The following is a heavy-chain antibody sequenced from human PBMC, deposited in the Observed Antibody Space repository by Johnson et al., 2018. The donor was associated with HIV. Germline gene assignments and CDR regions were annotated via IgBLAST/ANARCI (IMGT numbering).Heavy chain of an antibody. CDR2: ISGNGGSA. CDR1: GFTYVNNG. J-gene: IGHJ3*02. D-gene: IGHD3-3*01. CDR3: ASVKLVGVTKVDALDI. V-gene: IGHV3-20*04. Sequence: VQLVESGGGVVRPGGSLRPACSASGFTYVNNGVSWVRQVPGMGRAWVHGISGNGGSAGYVDSGKAGFITSSANAKKSLYRQMNSLVDEDTTFDYCASVKLVGVTKVDALDIWGQGTMVTVSS.